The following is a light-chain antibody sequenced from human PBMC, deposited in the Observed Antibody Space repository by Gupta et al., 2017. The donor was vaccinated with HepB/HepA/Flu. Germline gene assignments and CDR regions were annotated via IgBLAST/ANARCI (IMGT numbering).Light chain of an antibody. CDR2: RTH. V-gene: IGLV1-47*01. Sequence: QSVLTQPPSASGTPGQSVTISCSGSRSHIGSTYVYWYQQPPGTAPTLLLHRTHQRPSGVPDRFSGANTGNSASPVIRSLRSEDEADDYYSAWADSLSGRWVVGGGNKMTVL. J-gene: IGLJ2*01. CDR3: SAWADSLSGRWV. CDR1: RSHIGSTY.